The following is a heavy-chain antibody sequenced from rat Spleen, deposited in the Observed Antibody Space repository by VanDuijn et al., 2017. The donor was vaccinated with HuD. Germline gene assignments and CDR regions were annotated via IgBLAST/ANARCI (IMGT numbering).Heavy chain of an antibody. CDR3: TTGVY. CDR2: ITNSVLGT. CDR1: GFTFSNSA. J-gene: IGHJ2*01. V-gene: IGHV5-27*01. Sequence: EVQLVESGGGLAQPGRSLKLSCGVSGFTFSNSALAWVRQAPTKGLEWVSSITNSVLGTYYRDSVKGRFTISRDNAKSTLYLQMDSLRSEDTATYYCTTGVYWGQGVVVTVSS.